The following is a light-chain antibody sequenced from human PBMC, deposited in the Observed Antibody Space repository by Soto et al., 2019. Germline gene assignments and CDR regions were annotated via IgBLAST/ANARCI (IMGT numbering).Light chain of an antibody. J-gene: IGKJ1*01. V-gene: IGKV3-20*01. CDR2: GAS. CDR1: QSVSNNY. Sequence: EIVLTQSPGTLSLSPGERATLSCRASQSVSNNYLAWYQQKPGQAPRLLIYGASNRATGIPYRFSGSGSGTDFTLTISRLEPEDFAVYYCQQYCSSCTFGQGTKVEIK. CDR3: QQYCSSCT.